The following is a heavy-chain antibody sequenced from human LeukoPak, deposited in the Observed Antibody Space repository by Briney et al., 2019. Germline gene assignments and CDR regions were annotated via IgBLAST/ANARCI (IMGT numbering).Heavy chain of an antibody. CDR3: ARNLITIFGVVIQAFAY. D-gene: IGHD3-3*01. J-gene: IGHJ4*02. CDR2: MNPNSGNT. Sequence: ASVKVSCKASGYTFTSYDINWVRQATGQGLEWMGWMNPNSGNTGYAQKFQGRVTMTRNTSIGTAYMELSSLRSEDTAVYYCARNLITIFGVVIQAFAYWGQGTLVTVSS. CDR1: GYTFTSYD. V-gene: IGHV1-8*01.